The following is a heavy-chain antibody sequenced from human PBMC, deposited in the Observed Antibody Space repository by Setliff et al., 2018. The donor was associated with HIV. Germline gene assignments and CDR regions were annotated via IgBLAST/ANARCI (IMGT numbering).Heavy chain of an antibody. D-gene: IGHD3-22*01. CDR1: GGSISNFY. CDR2: IYSTGDT. J-gene: IGHJ4*02. V-gene: IGHV4-4*07. Sequence: LSLTCSVSGGSISNFYWSWIRQPPGKGLEWVGHIYSTGDTNYNPSLKSRVTLSADTSKNQFSLRLTSVTAADTAVYYCARLRLTMIMGVDYFDHWGQGTLVTVSS. CDR3: ARLRLTMIMGVDYFDH.